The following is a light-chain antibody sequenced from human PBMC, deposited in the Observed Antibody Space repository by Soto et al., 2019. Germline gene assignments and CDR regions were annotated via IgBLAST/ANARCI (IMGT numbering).Light chain of an antibody. V-gene: IGKV1-5*01. CDR3: QQYTNTNNPWM. J-gene: IGKJ1*01. CDR1: QSISSW. CDR2: DAS. Sequence: DLQMTQSPSTLSASVGDRVTITCRASQSISSWLAWYQQKPGKAPKLLIYDASSLESGVPSRFSGSGSGTEFTLIISGLQPDDSATYYCQQYTNTNNPWMFGQGTKVDIK.